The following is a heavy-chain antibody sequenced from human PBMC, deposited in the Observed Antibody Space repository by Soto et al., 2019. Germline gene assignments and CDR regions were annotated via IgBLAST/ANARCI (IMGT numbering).Heavy chain of an antibody. J-gene: IGHJ6*02. D-gene: IGHD5-12*01. CDR1: GGSISSYY. CDR2: IYYSGST. V-gene: IGHV4-59*01. Sequence: LSLTCTVSGGSISSYYWSWTRQPPGKGLEWIGYIYYSGSTNYNPSLKSRVTISVDTSKNQFSLKLSSVTAADTAVYYCARDRIVATIPYYYYGMDVWGQGTTVTVSS. CDR3: ARDRIVATIPYYYYGMDV.